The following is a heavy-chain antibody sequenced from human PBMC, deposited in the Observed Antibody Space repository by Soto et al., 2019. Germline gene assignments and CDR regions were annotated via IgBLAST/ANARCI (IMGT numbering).Heavy chain of an antibody. J-gene: IGHJ4*02. D-gene: IGHD2-15*01. CDR1: GFSFNSFA. Sequence: QVQLVESGGGVVQPGRSLRLSCAASGFSFNSFAMHWVRQAPGKGLEWVAVISYDGSNKYYADSVKGRFTISRDNSKNTLALQMNSLRDDDTAVYYCVRGDSGGTLGYFDYWGQGTLVTVSA. CDR3: VRGDSGGTLGYFDY. V-gene: IGHV3-30-3*01. CDR2: ISYDGSNK.